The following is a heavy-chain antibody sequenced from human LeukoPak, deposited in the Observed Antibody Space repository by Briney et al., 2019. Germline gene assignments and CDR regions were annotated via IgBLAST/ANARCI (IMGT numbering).Heavy chain of an antibody. V-gene: IGHV1-69*06. CDR2: IIPIFGTA. CDR1: GGTFSSYA. CDR3: ARDDIRAGQLWYTLSGLDY. J-gene: IGHJ4*02. D-gene: IGHD5-18*01. Sequence: ASVKVSCKASGGTFSSYAISWVRQAPGQGLEWMGGIIPIFGTANYAQKFQGRVTITADKSTSTAYMELSRLRSDDTAVYYCARDDIRAGQLWYTLSGLDYWGQGTLVTVSS.